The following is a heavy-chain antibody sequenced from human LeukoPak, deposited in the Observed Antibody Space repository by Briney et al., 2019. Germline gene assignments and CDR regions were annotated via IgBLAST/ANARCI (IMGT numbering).Heavy chain of an antibody. V-gene: IGHV3-66*01. CDR3: ARGQIDLLRNYFDS. Sequence: GGSLRLSCAASGFIVSHKYMAWVRQAPGKGLEWLSIIYTAGNTVSAESVKGRFIISRDNSRNTDHLQMNSLRDDDTAVYYCARGQIDLLRNYFDSWGPGTLVAVSS. CDR2: IYTAGNT. J-gene: IGHJ4*02. CDR1: GFIVSHKY. D-gene: IGHD3-22*01.